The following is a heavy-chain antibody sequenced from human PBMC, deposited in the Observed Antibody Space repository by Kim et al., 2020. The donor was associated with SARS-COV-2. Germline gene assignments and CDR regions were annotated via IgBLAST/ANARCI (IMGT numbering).Heavy chain of an antibody. D-gene: IGHD3-22*01. J-gene: IGHJ3*02. CDR1: GGSISSGGYY. V-gene: IGHV4-31*03. Sequence: SETLSLTCTVSGGSISSGGYYWSWIRQHPGKGLEWFGHINYSGSTYYNPSLKSRVTISVDTSKNQFSLKLSSVTAADTAVYYCARARGGTMIVVVIGAFDIWGQGAMVTVSS. CDR2: INYSGST. CDR3: ARARGGTMIVVVIGAFDI.